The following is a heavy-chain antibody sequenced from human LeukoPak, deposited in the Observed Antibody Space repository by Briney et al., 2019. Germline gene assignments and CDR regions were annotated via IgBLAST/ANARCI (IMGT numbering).Heavy chain of an antibody. J-gene: IGHJ5*02. Sequence: ASVKVSCKVSGYTLTELSMHWVRQAPGKRLEWMGWINPNSGGTNYAQKFQGRVTMTRDTSISTAYMELSRLRSDDTAVYYCARAPIWFGESSNWFDPWGQGTLVTVSS. CDR2: INPNSGGT. CDR1: GYTLTELS. CDR3: ARAPIWFGESSNWFDP. V-gene: IGHV1-2*02. D-gene: IGHD3-10*01.